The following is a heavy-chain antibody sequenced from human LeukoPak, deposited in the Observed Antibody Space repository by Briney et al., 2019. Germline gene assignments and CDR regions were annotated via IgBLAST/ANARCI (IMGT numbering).Heavy chain of an antibody. Sequence: SETLSLTCTVSGGSISSSSYYWGWIRQPPGKGLEWIGRIYYSGSTYYNPSLKSRVTISVDTSKNQFSLKLSSVTAADTAVYYCARLGCSGGDCYLDYWGQGTLVTVSS. V-gene: IGHV4-39*01. CDR1: GGSISSSSYY. J-gene: IGHJ4*02. CDR3: ARLGCSGGDCYLDY. CDR2: IYYSGST. D-gene: IGHD2-21*02.